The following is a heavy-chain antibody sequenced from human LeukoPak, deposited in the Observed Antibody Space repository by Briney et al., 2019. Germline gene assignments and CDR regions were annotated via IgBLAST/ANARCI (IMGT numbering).Heavy chain of an antibody. CDR2: ISSSGSTI. CDR3: AETSTVKDAFDI. D-gene: IGHD4-17*01. J-gene: IGHJ3*02. CDR1: GFTFSSYE. Sequence: GGSLRLSCAASGFTFSSYEMNWVRQAPGKGLEWVSYISSSGSTIYYADSVKGRFTISRDNSKNTLYLQMNSLRAEDTAVYYCAETSTVKDAFDIWGQGTMVTVSS. V-gene: IGHV3-48*03.